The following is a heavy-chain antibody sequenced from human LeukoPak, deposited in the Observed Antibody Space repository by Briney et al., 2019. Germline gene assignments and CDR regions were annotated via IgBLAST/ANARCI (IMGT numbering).Heavy chain of an antibody. CDR2: ISSSSSTI. CDR3: AKYFDWLPYYFDY. Sequence: PGGSLRLSCAASGFTFSRYNMNWVRQTPGKGLELVSYISSSSSTIYYADSVKGRFTISRDNAKNSLYLQMNSLRAEDTAVYYCAKYFDWLPYYFDYWGQGTLVTVSS. V-gene: IGHV3-48*04. CDR1: GFTFSRYN. J-gene: IGHJ4*02. D-gene: IGHD3-9*01.